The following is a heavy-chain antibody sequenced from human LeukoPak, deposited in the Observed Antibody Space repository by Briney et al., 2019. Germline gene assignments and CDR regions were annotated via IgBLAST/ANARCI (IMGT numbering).Heavy chain of an antibody. CDR3: ARAKRNGFDI. CDR2: IYSGGST. J-gene: IGHJ3*02. V-gene: IGHV3-66*01. Sequence: PGGSLRPSCAASGFTFSSNAMHWVRQAPGKGLEWVSVIYSGGSTYYADSVKGRFTISRDNSKNTLYLQMNSLRAEDTAVYYCARAKRNGFDIWGQGTMVTVSS. CDR1: GFTFSSNA.